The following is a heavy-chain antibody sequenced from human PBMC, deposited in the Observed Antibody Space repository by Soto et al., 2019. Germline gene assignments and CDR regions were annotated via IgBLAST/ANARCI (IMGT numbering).Heavy chain of an antibody. J-gene: IGHJ4*02. Sequence: QVQLVQSGAEVKKPGASVKVSCKASGYTFTSYAMHWVRQAPGQRLEWMGWINAGNGNTKYSQKFQGRVTITRDTSASTAYMELSSLRSEDTAVYYWARDPAAVAGTTPFDYWGQGTLVTVSS. CDR3: ARDPAAVAGTTPFDY. CDR1: GYTFTSYA. V-gene: IGHV1-3*01. CDR2: INAGNGNT. D-gene: IGHD6-19*01.